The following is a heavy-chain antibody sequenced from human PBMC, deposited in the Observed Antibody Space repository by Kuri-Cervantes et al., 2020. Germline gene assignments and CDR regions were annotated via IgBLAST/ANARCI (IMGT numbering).Heavy chain of an antibody. CDR2: ISSNGGST. CDR3: ARGDLAYYGMDV. V-gene: IGHV3-64*01. J-gene: IGHJ6*02. CDR1: GFTSSSYA. Sequence: GESLKISCAASGFTSSSYAMHWVRQAPGKGLEYVSAISSNGGSTYYANSVKGRFTISRDNSKNTLYLQMGSLRAEDMAVYYCARGDLAYYGMDVWGQGTTVTVSS.